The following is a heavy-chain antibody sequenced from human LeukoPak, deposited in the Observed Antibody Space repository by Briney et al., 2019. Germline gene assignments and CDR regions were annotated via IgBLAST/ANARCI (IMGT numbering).Heavy chain of an antibody. Sequence: PGGSLRLSCAASGFTFSSHTMTSVRQAPGKGLEWVSSISGSGDRTYYADAVKGRFTISRDNSKNTLYLQMDSLRVEDTAIYYCAKDRRSGWFGEFDPWGQGTLVTVSS. CDR3: AKDRRSGWFGEFDP. J-gene: IGHJ5*02. V-gene: IGHV3-23*01. CDR1: GFTFSSHT. D-gene: IGHD3-10*01. CDR2: ISGSGDRT.